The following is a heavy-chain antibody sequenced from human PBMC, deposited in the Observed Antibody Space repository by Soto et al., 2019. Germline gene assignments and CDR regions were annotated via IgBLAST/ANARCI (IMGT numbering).Heavy chain of an antibody. CDR1: GFTFSNYW. J-gene: IGHJ4*02. D-gene: IGHD2-2*01. CDR2: IKQDGSEK. CDR3: ARPYCGTTSCHVGYFDY. V-gene: IGHV3-7*01. Sequence: GGSLRLSCAASGFTFSNYWMSWVRQAPGKGLEWVANIKQDGSEKYYVDSVKGRFTISRDNAKNSLYLQMNSLRAEDTAVYYCARPYCGTTSCHVGYFDYWGQGTLVTVSS.